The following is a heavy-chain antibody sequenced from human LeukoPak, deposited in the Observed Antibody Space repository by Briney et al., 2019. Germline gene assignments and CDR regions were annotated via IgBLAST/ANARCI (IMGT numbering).Heavy chain of an antibody. D-gene: IGHD1-26*01. CDR1: GFTLSTNA. CDR2: TSGSGAST. CDR3: AKDVGKWESLHFFDY. Sequence: GGSLRLPCLTSGFTLSTNAMSWVRQAPGKGLEWISGTSGSGASTYYADSVKGRFTISRDDSRNTLYLQMNSLRGDDTAVYYCAKDVGKWESLHFFDYWGQGTLVTVSS. V-gene: IGHV3-23*01. J-gene: IGHJ4*02.